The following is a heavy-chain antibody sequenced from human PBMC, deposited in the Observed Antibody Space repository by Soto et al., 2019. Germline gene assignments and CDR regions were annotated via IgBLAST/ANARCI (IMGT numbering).Heavy chain of an antibody. Sequence: EPLRICWRGYGYGFTSYGIGWVSQMPGKGREWMGIIYPGDSDTRYSPSFQGQVTISADKSISTAYLQWSSLKASDTAMYYCARHRPYSSGWFNYYYYGMAVWGQGTTVTVSS. D-gene: IGHD6-19*01. J-gene: IGHJ6*02. CDR3: ARHRPYSSGWFNYYYYGMAV. CDR2: IYPGDSDT. CDR1: GYGFTSYG. V-gene: IGHV5-51*01.